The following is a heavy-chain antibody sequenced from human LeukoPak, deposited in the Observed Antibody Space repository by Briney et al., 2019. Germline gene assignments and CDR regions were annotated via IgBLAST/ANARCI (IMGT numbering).Heavy chain of an antibody. CDR2: ISGSGGST. V-gene: IGHV3-23*01. CDR1: GFTFSSYA. D-gene: IGHD3-10*01. J-gene: IGHJ4*02. Sequence: PGGSLRLSCAASGFTFSSYAMSWVRQAPGKGLEWVSAISGSGGSTYYADSVEGRFTISRDNSKNTLYLQMNSLRAEDTAVYYCAKDRGSGSYYQERPFDYWGQGTLVTVSS. CDR3: AKDRGSGSYYQERPFDY.